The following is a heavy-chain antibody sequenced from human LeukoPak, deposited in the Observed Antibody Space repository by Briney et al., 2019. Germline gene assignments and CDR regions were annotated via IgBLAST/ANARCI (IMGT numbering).Heavy chain of an antibody. CDR3: ARDGTDYDILTGYYPDWFDP. D-gene: IGHD3-9*01. CDR1: GYTFTSYY. J-gene: IGHJ5*02. V-gene: IGHV1-2*02. Sequence: ASVKVSCKASGYTFTSYYMHWVRQAPGQGLEWMGWINPNSGGTNYAQKFQGRVTMTRDTSISTAYMELSRLRSDDTAVYYCARDGTDYDILTGYYPDWFDPWGQGTLVTVSS. CDR2: INPNSGGT.